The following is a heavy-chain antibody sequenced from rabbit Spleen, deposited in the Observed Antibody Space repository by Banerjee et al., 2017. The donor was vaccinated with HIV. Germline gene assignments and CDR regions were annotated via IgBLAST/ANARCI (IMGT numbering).Heavy chain of an antibody. D-gene: IGHD6-1*01. Sequence: QEELEESGGGLVKPEGSLTLTCKASGFSFSDRDVMCWVRQAPGKGLEWIACINTATGKPVHATWAKGRFTISTTSSTTVTLQMTSLTAADTATYFCAKSPNAYNSGSSNYAFATGNLWGPGTLVTVS. V-gene: IGHV1S45*01. CDR3: AKSPNAYNSGSSNYAFATGNL. CDR2: INTATGKP. CDR1: GFSFSDRDV. J-gene: IGHJ4*01.